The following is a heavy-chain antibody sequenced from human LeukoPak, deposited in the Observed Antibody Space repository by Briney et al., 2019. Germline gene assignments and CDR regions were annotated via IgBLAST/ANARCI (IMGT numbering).Heavy chain of an antibody. J-gene: IGHJ4*02. D-gene: IGHD2-15*01. Sequence: GGSLRLSCAASGFTFSSYWMSWVRQAPGKGLEWVANIKHDGSEKYYVDSVKGRFTISRDNAKNSLYLQMDSLRAEDTAVYYCTKREGGSTGPFDYWGQGTLVTVSS. CDR2: IKHDGSEK. CDR1: GFTFSSYW. V-gene: IGHV3-7*03. CDR3: TKREGGSTGPFDY.